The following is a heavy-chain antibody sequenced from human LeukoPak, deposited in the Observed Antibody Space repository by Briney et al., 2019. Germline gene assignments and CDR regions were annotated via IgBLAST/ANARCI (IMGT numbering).Heavy chain of an antibody. CDR2: ISYDGSNK. CDR1: GFTFSSYA. V-gene: IGHV3-30*04. J-gene: IGHJ4*02. D-gene: IGHD3-22*01. Sequence: GGSLRLSCAASGFTFSSYAMHWVRQAPGKGLEWVAVISYDGSNKYYADSVKGRFTISRDNSKNTLYLQMNSLRAEDTAVYYCAKPRGAYDSSGYYYDYWGQGTLVTVSS. CDR3: AKPRGAYDSSGYYYDY.